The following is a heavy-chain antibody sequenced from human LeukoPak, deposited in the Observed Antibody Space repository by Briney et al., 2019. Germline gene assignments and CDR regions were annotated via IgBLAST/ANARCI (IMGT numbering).Heavy chain of an antibody. D-gene: IGHD6-13*01. CDR3: ARDLWPGIAADYYYYYGMDV. Sequence: ASVKVSCKASGYTFTSYGISWVRQAPGQGLEWMGWISAYNGNTNYARKLQGRVTMTTDTSTSTAYMELRSLRSDDTAVYYCARDLWPGIAADYYYYYGMDVWGKGTTVTVSS. CDR2: ISAYNGNT. J-gene: IGHJ6*04. CDR1: GYTFTSYG. V-gene: IGHV1-18*04.